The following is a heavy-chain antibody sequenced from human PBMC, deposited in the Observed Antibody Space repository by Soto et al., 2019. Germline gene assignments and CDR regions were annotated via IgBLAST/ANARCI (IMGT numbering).Heavy chain of an antibody. V-gene: IGHV4-34*01. CDR1: GGSISTVGHY. CDR3: AREALITIFGVVIRPNNWFDP. CDR2: INHSGST. Sequence: SETLSLTCSVSGGSISTVGHYWTWIRQPPGKGQAWIGEINHSGSTNYNPSLKSRVTISVDTSKNQFSLKLISVTAAHTAVYYCAREALITIFGVVIRPNNWFDPWGQGTLVT. J-gene: IGHJ5*02. D-gene: IGHD3-3*01.